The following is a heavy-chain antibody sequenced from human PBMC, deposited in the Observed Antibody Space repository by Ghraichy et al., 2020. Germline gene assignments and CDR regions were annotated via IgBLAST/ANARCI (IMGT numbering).Heavy chain of an antibody. V-gene: IGHV5-10-1*01. Sequence: GESLNISCQASGYNFDDFWIAWARQMPGKGLEWMGKIDPSDSYTNYSPSFRGRVTISVERSINTAYLHWTSLKASDTAMYDCAIYCRGLNCYAPWGLGTRVTVSS. CDR1: GYNFDDFW. D-gene: IGHD2-15*01. CDR3: AIYCRGLNCYAP. J-gene: IGHJ5*02. CDR2: IDPSDSYT.